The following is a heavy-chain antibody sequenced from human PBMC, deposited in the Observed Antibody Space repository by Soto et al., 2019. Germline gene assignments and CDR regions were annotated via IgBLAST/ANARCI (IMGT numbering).Heavy chain of an antibody. D-gene: IGHD3-10*01. CDR2: VFYSGAT. J-gene: IGHJ4*02. Sequence: SETLSLTCDVSGGPIKTGDYYWNWIRQPPGKGLEWIGYVFYSGATNYSPSLKSRAAISMDTSKNQFSLSLTSVTAADTAVYYCARAGFSYGHLLFWGQGIRVTVSS. CDR1: GGPIKTGDYY. V-gene: IGHV4-30-4*01. CDR3: ARAGFSYGHLLF.